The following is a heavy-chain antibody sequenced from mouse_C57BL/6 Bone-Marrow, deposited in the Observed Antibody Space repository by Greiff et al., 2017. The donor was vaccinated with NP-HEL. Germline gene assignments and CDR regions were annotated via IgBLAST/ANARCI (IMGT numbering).Heavy chain of an antibody. J-gene: IGHJ4*01. CDR2: IYPRSGNT. D-gene: IGHD2-1*01. Sequence: VKLQESGAELARPGASVKLSCKASGYTFTSYGISWVKQRTGQGLEWIGEIYPRSGNTYYNEKFKGKATLTADKSSSTAYMELRSLTSEDSAVYFCARSDLLWHMDYWGQGTSVTVSS. CDR3: ARSDLLWHMDY. V-gene: IGHV1-81*01. CDR1: GYTFTSYG.